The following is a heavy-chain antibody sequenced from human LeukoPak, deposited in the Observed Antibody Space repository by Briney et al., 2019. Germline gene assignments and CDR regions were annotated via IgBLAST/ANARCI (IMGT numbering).Heavy chain of an antibody. J-gene: IGHJ6*02. CDR2: ISSSGSTI. CDR3: SLSSILAADLYGMDV. V-gene: IGHV3-11*01. Sequence: GGSLRLSCAASGFTFSDYYMSWIRQAPGKGLGWVSYISSSGSTIYYADSVKGRFTISRDNAKNSLYLQMNSLRAEDTAVYYCSLSSILAADLYGMDVWGQGTTVTVSS. D-gene: IGHD3-9*01. CDR1: GFTFSDYY.